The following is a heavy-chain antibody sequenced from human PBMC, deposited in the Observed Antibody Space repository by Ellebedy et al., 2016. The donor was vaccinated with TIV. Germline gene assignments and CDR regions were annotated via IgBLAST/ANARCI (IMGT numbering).Heavy chain of an antibody. CDR1: GYTFTSYT. Sequence: AASVKVSCKSSGYTFTSYTIHWARQASGQGLEWMGWMNPNSGDTGYSLKFQGRVTMTTNRSVSTAYMELLSLASDDPAMYYCAREGGRGYGEIDDWGQGTLVTVSS. V-gene: IGHV1-8*01. J-gene: IGHJ4*02. D-gene: IGHD4-17*01. CDR2: MNPNSGDT. CDR3: AREGGRGYGEIDD.